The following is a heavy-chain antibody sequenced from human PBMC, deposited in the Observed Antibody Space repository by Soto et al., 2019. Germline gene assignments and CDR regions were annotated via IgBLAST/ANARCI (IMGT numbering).Heavy chain of an antibody. CDR3: ASVRGGYYYGMDV. CDR1: GGSISSNSYY. J-gene: IGHJ6*02. Sequence: LSLTCTFSGGSISSNSYYWGWIRQPPGEWLEWIGSIYYSGSTYYNPSLKSRVTISVDKSKNQFSLKLSSVTAADTAVYYCASVRGGYYYGMDVWGQGTTVTVSS. CDR2: IYYSGST. D-gene: IGHD3-10*02. V-gene: IGHV4-39*07.